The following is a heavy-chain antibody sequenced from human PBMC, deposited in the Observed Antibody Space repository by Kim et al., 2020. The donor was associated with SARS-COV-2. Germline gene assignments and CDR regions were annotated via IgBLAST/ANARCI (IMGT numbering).Heavy chain of an antibody. J-gene: IGHJ4*02. CDR1: GFTFSSYG. CDR3: AKGAWKGSYDTYFDY. CDR2: ISYDGSDK. Sequence: GGSLRLSCAASGFTFSSYGMHWVRQAPGKGLEWVAVISYDGSDKYYADSVKGRFTISRDNSKNTLYLQMNSLRAEDTAVYYCAKGAWKGSYDTYFDYWGLGTLVTVSA. V-gene: IGHV3-30*18. D-gene: IGHD1-26*01.